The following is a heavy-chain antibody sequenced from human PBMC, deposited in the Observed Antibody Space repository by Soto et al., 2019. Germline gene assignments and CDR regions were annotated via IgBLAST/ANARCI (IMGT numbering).Heavy chain of an antibody. CDR3: AKDEYCSSTSCYGYYFDY. J-gene: IGHJ4*02. D-gene: IGHD2-2*01. V-gene: IGHV3-23*01. CDR1: GFTFSSYA. CDR2: ISGSGGST. Sequence: EVQLLESGGGLVQPGGSLRLSCAASGFTFSSYAMSWVRQAPGKGLEWVSAISGSGGSTYYADSVKGRFTISRDNSKNTLYLQMNSLRAEDTAVYYCAKDEYCSSTSCYGYYFDYWGQGTLVTVSS.